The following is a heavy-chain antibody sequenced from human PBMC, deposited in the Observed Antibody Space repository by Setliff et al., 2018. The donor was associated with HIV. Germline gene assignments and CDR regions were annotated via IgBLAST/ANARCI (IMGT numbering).Heavy chain of an antibody. CDR2: ISGSGNDI. D-gene: IGHD3-16*01. V-gene: IGHV3-11*01. CDR1: GFIFSDRY. Sequence: GGSLRLSCATSGFIFSDRYMSWIRQAPGKGPEWISYISGSGNDIAYADSVKGRFTISRDNAKNSLILQMNSLRVEDTAVYYCGRGSGRVGADWGPGSLVTVSS. CDR3: GRGSGRVGAD. J-gene: IGHJ4*02.